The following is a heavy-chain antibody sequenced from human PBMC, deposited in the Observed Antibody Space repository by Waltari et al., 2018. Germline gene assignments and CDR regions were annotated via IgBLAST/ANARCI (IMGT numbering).Heavy chain of an antibody. Sequence: QVQLVQSGAEVKKPGASVKVSCKASGYTFTGYYLHWVRQAPGQGLEWMGWINPNSGGTKYAKNVQGWGTRTRDTAIIAANMELSRLRYADTVVYYCARGHTSSLWFGDIYYYYGMDVWGQVTTVTVSS. V-gene: IGHV1-2*04. CDR1: GYTFTGYY. CDR2: INPNSGGT. D-gene: IGHD3-10*01. J-gene: IGHJ6*02. CDR3: ARGHTSSLWFGDIYYYYGMDV.